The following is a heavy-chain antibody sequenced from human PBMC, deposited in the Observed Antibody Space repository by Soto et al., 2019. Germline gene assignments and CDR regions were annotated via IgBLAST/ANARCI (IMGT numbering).Heavy chain of an antibody. CDR1: GGSISSGGCY. V-gene: IGHV4-31*03. D-gene: IGHD3-22*01. CDR3: ARAPGSSGYYYSVSFDY. CDR2: IYYSGST. J-gene: IGHJ4*02. Sequence: PSETLSLTCTVSGGSISSGGCYWSWIRQHPGKGLEWIGYIYYSGSTYYNPSLKSRVTISVDTSKNQFSLKLSSVTAADTAVYYCARAPGSSGYYYSVSFDYWGQGTLVTVSS.